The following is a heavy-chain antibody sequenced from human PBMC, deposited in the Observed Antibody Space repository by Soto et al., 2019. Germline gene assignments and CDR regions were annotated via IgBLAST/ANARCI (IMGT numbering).Heavy chain of an antibody. Sequence: QVQLVQSGAEVKKPGSSVRLSCKASGGGLIRHGITWVRQAPGQGLEWMGEILPIFGTTDYAQKFQGRVNMTADTSTNTAYVYLGSMTSEDTAVYYCARTPGYTGYANRGRFEPWCQGTLVTVSS. V-gene: IGHV1-69*06. CDR3: ARTPGYTGYANRGRFEP. CDR1: GGGLIRHG. J-gene: IGHJ5*02. CDR2: ILPIFGTT. D-gene: IGHD5-12*01.